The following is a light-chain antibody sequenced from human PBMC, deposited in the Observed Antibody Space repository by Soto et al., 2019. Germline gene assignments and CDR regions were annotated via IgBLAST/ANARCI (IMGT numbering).Light chain of an antibody. CDR2: EVS. V-gene: IGLV2-14*01. J-gene: IGLJ1*01. Sequence: LTQPASVSGSPGQSITISCTGTSSDVGGYDYVSWYQLHPGKAPKLMVFEVSNRPSGVSYRFSGSKSGNTASLTISGLQAEDEADYFCSSYSISTAYLFGTGTKV. CDR1: SSDVGGYDY. CDR3: SSYSISTAYL.